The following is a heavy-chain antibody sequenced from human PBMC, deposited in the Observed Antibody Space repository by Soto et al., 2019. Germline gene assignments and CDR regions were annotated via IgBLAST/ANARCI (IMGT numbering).Heavy chain of an antibody. D-gene: IGHD3-3*01. Sequence: SETLSLTCTVSGGSISSGGYYWSWIRQYPGKGLEWIGYMYYIGTTQYNPSLRSRLTMSVDTSKNQFSLKLNSVTAADTAVYYCARNRGGNGYYLCFDYWGLGTLVTVSS. CDR3: ARNRGGNGYYLCFDY. J-gene: IGHJ4*02. V-gene: IGHV4-31*03. CDR2: MYYIGTT. CDR1: GGSISSGGYY.